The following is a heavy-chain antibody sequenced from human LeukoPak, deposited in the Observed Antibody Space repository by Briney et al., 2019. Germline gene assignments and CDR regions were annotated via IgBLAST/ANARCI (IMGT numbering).Heavy chain of an antibody. D-gene: IGHD2-2*01. J-gene: IGHJ4*02. CDR2: IYYSGST. CDR1: GGSISSGDYY. CDR3: ARGVVSHPFFDY. V-gene: IGHV4-30-4*01. Sequence: SQTLSLTCTVSGGSISSGDYYWSWIRQPPGKGLEWIGYIYYSGSTYYNPSLKSRVTISVDTSKNQFSLKLSSVTAADTAVYYCARGVVSHPFFDYWGQGTLVTVSS.